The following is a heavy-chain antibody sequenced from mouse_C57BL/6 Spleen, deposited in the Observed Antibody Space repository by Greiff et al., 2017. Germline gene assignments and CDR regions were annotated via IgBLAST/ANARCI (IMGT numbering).Heavy chain of an antibody. V-gene: IGHV14-1*01. CDR1: GFNFTDYY. J-gene: IGHJ2*01. CDR2: IDPEDGDT. Sequence: EVKLMESGAELVRPGASVKLSCTASGFNFTDYYMHWVKQRPEQGLEWIGWIDPEDGDTEYASKFQGKATMTADTSSNTAYLQLSSLTSEDTAVYYCAVYGTDFDYWGQGTTLTVSS. D-gene: IGHD2-1*01. CDR3: AVYGTDFDY.